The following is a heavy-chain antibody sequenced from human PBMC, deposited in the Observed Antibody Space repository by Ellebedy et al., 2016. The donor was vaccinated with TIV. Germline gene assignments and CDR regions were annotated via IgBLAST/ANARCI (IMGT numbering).Heavy chain of an antibody. CDR1: DGSISSYY. CDR3: ARVAGYCSSTSCYDYYFDY. Sequence: SETLSLTCTVSDGSISSYYWSWIRQPPGKGLEWIGYIYYSGSTNYNPSLKSRVTISVDTSKNQFSLKLSSVTAADTAVYYCARVAGYCSSTSCYDYYFDYWGQGTLVTVSS. CDR2: IYYSGST. D-gene: IGHD2-2*01. J-gene: IGHJ4*02. V-gene: IGHV4-59*08.